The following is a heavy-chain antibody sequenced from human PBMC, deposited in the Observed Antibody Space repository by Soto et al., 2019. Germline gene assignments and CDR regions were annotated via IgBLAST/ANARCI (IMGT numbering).Heavy chain of an antibody. CDR3: ARDTLPSLALFYYYGMDV. CDR2: ISYSGST. J-gene: IGHJ6*02. CDR1: GGSISSGDYY. Sequence: SSETLSLTCTVSGGSISSGDYYWSWIRQPPGKGLEWIGYISYSGSTDYNPSLKSRLTISVDTSNNHFSLNLSSVTAADTAVYYCARDTLPSLALFYYYGMDVWGQGTTVTVSS. D-gene: IGHD2-15*01. V-gene: IGHV4-30-4*01.